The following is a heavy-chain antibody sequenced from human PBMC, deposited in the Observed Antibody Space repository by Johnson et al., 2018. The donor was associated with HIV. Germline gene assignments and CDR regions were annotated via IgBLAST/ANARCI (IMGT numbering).Heavy chain of an antibody. CDR1: GFTFSSYG. D-gene: IGHD6-13*01. J-gene: IGHJ3*02. Sequence: VQLVESGGGVVQPGRSLRLSCAASGFTFSSYGMHWVRQAPGKGLEWVANIKQDGSEKYYVDSVKGRFTISRDNAKNSLYLQMNSLRAEDTAVYSCARAIAAAGTVGVDAFDIWGQGTMVTVSS. CDR2: IKQDGSEK. V-gene: IGHV3-7*01. CDR3: ARAIAAAGTVGVDAFDI.